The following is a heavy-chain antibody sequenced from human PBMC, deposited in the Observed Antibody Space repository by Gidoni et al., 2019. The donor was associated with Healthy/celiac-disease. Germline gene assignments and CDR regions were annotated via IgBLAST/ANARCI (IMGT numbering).Heavy chain of an antibody. CDR2: ISYDGSNK. V-gene: IGHV3-30-3*01. CDR3: ARGSAMTYGYYFDY. CDR1: GFPFRSYA. D-gene: IGHD3-10*01. J-gene: IGHJ4*02. Sequence: QVQLVESGGGVVQPGRSLRLSCAASGFPFRSYAMHWVRQAPGKGLEWVAVISYDGSNKYYADSVKGRFTISRDNSKNTLYLQMNSLRAEDTAVYYCARGSAMTYGYYFDYWGQGTLVTVSS.